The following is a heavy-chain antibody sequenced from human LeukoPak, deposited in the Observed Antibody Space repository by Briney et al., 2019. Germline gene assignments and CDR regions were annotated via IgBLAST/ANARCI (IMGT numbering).Heavy chain of an antibody. Sequence: AASVKVSCKASGYTFTSYDINWVRQATGQGLEWMGWMNPNSGNTGYAQKFQGRVTITADKSTSTAYMELSSLRSEDTAVYYCARSIVVVPDYYYYYMDVWGKGATVTVSS. V-gene: IGHV1-8*03. J-gene: IGHJ6*03. CDR1: GYTFTSYD. CDR3: ARSIVVVPDYYYYYMDV. CDR2: MNPNSGNT. D-gene: IGHD2-2*01.